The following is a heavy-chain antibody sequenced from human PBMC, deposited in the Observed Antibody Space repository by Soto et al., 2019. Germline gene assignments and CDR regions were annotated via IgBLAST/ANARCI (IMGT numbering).Heavy chain of an antibody. CDR3: AGGNALDV. J-gene: IGHJ6*02. CDR1: GFTFGSYW. CDR2: IHQDGNEK. V-gene: IGHV3-7*01. Sequence: GGSLRLSCAASGFTFGSYWMSWVRQAPGKGLEWVANIHQDGNEKYYMDSVKGRFTISRDNAKNSLYLQMTSLRAEDTAVYYCAGGNALDVWGQGTTVTVSS.